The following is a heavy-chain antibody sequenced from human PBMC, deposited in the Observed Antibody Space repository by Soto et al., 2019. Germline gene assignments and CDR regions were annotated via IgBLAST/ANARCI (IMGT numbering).Heavy chain of an antibody. Sequence: QVQLVESGGGVVQPGRSQRLSCTASGFTFSSYGMHWVRQAPGKGLEWVAIIWHDGSNKYYADSVKGRFTISRDNSKNTMYLEMNSLRVEDTAVYFCARDGGYCSSISCYYFDNWGQGTLVTVSS. CDR3: ARDGGYCSSISCYYFDN. CDR2: IWHDGSNK. V-gene: IGHV3-33*01. J-gene: IGHJ4*02. D-gene: IGHD2-2*01. CDR1: GFTFSSYG.